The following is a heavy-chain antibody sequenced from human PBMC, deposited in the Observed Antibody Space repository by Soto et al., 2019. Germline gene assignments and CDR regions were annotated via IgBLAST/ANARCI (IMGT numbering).Heavy chain of an antibody. D-gene: IGHD3-3*01. CDR1: GFTFSSYW. Sequence: GGSLRLSCAASGFTFSSYWMHWVRQAPGKGLVWVSRINSDGSSTSYADSVKGRFTISRANAKNTLYLQMNGLRAEDTAVYYCATYYDFWSGDYYFDYWGQGTLVTVSS. V-gene: IGHV3-74*01. CDR2: INSDGSST. CDR3: ATYYDFWSGDYYFDY. J-gene: IGHJ4*02.